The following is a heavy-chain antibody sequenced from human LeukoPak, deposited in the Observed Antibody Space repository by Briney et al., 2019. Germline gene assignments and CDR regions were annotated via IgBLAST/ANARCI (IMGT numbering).Heavy chain of an antibody. CDR2: ISYDGSNK. V-gene: IGHV3-30*18. J-gene: IGHJ6*03. D-gene: IGHD1-7*01. CDR1: GFTFSSYG. CDR3: AKDGVSLELPPRFYYYYYMDV. Sequence: GGSLRLSCAASGFTFSSYGMHWVRQAPGKGLEWVAVISYDGSNKYYADSVKGRFTISRDNSKNTLYLQMNSLRAEDTAVYYCAKDGVSLELPPRFYYYYYMDVWGKGTTVTVSS.